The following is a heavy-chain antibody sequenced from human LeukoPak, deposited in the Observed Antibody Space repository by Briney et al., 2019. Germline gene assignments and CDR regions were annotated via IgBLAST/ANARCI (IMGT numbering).Heavy chain of an antibody. J-gene: IGHJ4*02. V-gene: IGHV3-11*01. CDR1: GFTFSDYY. CDR2: ISSSCSTI. Sequence: GGSLRLSCAASGFTFSDYYMSWIRQAPGKGLEWVSYISSSCSTIYYADSVKGRFTISRDNAKNSLYLQMNSLRAEDTALYYCAKDFAPTNYDSSGYYYDYWGQGTLVTVSS. D-gene: IGHD3-22*01. CDR3: AKDFAPTNYDSSGYYYDY.